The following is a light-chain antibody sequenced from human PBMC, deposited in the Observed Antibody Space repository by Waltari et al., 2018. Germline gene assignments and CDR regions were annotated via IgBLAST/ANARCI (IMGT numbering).Light chain of an antibody. J-gene: IGKJ4*01. CDR1: QSVGTY. CDR3: QQRRNWPLT. CDR2: DAS. Sequence: EIVLTQSPDILSFSPGERATLSCRASQSVGTYLAWYQQRPGQSPRLLIYDASYRTTGIPARFSVSVSETDFTLTISSLQPEDFAVYYCQQRRNWPLTFGGGTRVQI. V-gene: IGKV3-11*01.